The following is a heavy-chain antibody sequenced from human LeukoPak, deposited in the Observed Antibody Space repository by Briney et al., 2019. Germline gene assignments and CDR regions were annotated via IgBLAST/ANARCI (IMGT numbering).Heavy chain of an antibody. V-gene: IGHV3-21*01. J-gene: IGHJ3*02. Sequence: GGSLRLSCAASGFTFSSYSMNWVRQAPGKGPEWVSSISSSSSYIYYADSVKGRFTISRDNAKNSLYLQMNSLRAEDTAVYYCVRLVGYDSSGYPAFDIWGQGTMVTVSS. CDR2: ISSSSSYI. CDR1: GFTFSSYS. CDR3: VRLVGYDSSGYPAFDI. D-gene: IGHD3-22*01.